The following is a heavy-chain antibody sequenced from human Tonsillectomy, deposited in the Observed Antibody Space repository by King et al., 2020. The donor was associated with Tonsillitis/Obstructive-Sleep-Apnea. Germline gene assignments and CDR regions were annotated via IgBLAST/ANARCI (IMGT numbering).Heavy chain of an antibody. CDR3: ARDEGATSYYYYYYMDV. CDR1: GFTFSSYW. Sequence: VQLVESGGGLVQPGGSLRLSCAASGFTFSSYWMSWVRQAPGKGLEWVANIKQDGSEKYYVDSVKGRFTISRDNAKNSLYLQMNSLRAEDTAVYYCARDEGATSYYYYYYMDVWGKGTTVTVSS. D-gene: IGHD1-26*01. V-gene: IGHV3-7*01. CDR2: IKQDGSEK. J-gene: IGHJ6*03.